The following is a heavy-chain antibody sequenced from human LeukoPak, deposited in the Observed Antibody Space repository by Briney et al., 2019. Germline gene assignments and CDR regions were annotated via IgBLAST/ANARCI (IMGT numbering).Heavy chain of an antibody. D-gene: IGHD2-15*01. V-gene: IGHV1-2*02. CDR2: INPNSDDT. Sequence: ASVKVSCKASGYTFTGYYIYWVRQAPGQGLEWMGWINPNSDDTSYAQKFQGRVTMTRDTSVSTAYMELSRLTSDDTAVYYCARQDAALDYWGQGTLVTVSS. CDR3: ARQDAALDY. J-gene: IGHJ4*02. CDR1: GYTFTGYY.